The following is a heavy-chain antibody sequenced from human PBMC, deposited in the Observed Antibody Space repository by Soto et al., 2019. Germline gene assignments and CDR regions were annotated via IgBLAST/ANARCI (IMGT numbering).Heavy chain of an antibody. CDR1: GYPVTAYY. Sequence: QLHLVQSGAVVKKPGASVTVSCSASGYPVTAYYMHWVRQAPGRGLEWMGGINPATGAAKYTQTRQGRVTMTRDTSTSTVFMELSGLTSEDTAVFYCARGGGVGVAGSAAFDMWGQGTLVTVSS. V-gene: IGHV1-2*02. J-gene: IGHJ3*02. D-gene: IGHD3-3*01. CDR3: ARGGGVGVAGSAAFDM. CDR2: INPATGAA.